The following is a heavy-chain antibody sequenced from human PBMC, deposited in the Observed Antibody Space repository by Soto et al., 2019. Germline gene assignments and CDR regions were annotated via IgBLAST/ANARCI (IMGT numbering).Heavy chain of an antibody. J-gene: IGHJ6*02. CDR1: GGSFSGYY. V-gene: IGHV4-34*01. Sequence: SETLSLTCAVYGGSFSGYYWSWIRQPPGKGLEWIGEINHSGSTNYNPSLKSRVTISVDTSKNQFSLKLSSVTAADTAVYYCASRRHNSLVSLIEGHYYGMDVWGQGTTVTVSS. CDR2: INHSGST. CDR3: ASRRHNSLVSLIEGHYYGMDV. D-gene: IGHD2-21*01.